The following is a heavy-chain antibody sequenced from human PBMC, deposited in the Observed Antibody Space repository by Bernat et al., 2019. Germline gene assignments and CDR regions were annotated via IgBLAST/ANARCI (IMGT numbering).Heavy chain of an antibody. Sequence: EVQLVESGGGLVQPGGSLRLSCAASGFTFSSYWMHWVRQAPGKGLVWVSRIKSDGSTTSYADSVKGRFTISRDNAKNTLYPQMNSLRAEDTAVYYCARERKVRFLEWLLNYYYYGMDVWGQGTTVTVSS. D-gene: IGHD3-3*01. CDR3: ARERKVRFLEWLLNYYYYGMDV. V-gene: IGHV3-74*01. J-gene: IGHJ6*02. CDR2: IKSDGSTT. CDR1: GFTFSSYW.